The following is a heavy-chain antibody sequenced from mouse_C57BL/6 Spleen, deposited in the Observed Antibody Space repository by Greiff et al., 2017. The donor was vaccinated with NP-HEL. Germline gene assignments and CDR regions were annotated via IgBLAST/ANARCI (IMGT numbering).Heavy chain of an antibody. CDR2: IYPGSGNT. D-gene: IGHD1-1*01. CDR3: ARGHYGSMDY. J-gene: IGHJ4*01. CDR1: GYTFTDYY. V-gene: IGHV1-76*01. Sequence: QVHVKQSGAELVRPGASVKLSCKASGYTFTDYYINWVKQRPGQGLEWIARIYPGSGNTYYNEKFKGKATLTAEKSSSTAYMQLSSLTSEDSAVYFCARGHYGSMDYWGQGTSVTVSS.